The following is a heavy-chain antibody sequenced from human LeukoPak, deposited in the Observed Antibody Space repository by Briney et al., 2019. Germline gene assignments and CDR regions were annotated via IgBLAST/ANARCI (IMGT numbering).Heavy chain of an antibody. V-gene: IGHV3-33*01. Sequence: PGGSLRLSCAASRFTFSGYGMDWVRQAPGKGVEWVAVIWYDGSNKYYADSVKGRFTISRDNSKHTLYLQMNSLRADDTAVYYCATENSGSYYGYFDSWGQGTLVTVSS. CDR1: RFTFSGYG. CDR2: IWYDGSNK. CDR3: ATENSGSYYGYFDS. J-gene: IGHJ4*03. D-gene: IGHD1-26*01.